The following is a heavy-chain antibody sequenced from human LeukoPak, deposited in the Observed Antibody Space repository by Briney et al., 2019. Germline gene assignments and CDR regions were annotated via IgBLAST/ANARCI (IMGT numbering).Heavy chain of an antibody. V-gene: IGHV3-30-3*01. J-gene: IGHJ4*02. D-gene: IGHD2-8*01. CDR1: GFTFNSYS. CDR3: AQGKNVVLMVHTSPFDY. Sequence: GGSLRLSCAASGFTFNSYSMHWVRQAPGKGLEWVAVISYDGNNKYYADSVKGRFTISRDNSKNTLYLQMNSLRTEDTAVYYCAQGKNVVLMVHTSPFDYWGQGTLVTVSS. CDR2: ISYDGNNK.